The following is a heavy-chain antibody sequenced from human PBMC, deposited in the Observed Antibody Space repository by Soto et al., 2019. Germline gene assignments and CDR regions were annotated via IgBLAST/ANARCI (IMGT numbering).Heavy chain of an antibody. CDR2: IYYSGGT. J-gene: IGHJ5*02. V-gene: IGHV4-30-4*01. CDR1: GGSIISGDYY. Sequence: PSETLSLTCTVSGGSIISGDYYWSWIRQNPGKGLEWIGYIYYSGGTNYNPSLKSRVTISVDTSKNQFSLKLSSVTAADTAVYYCARVGGINWFDPWGQGTLVTVSS. D-gene: IGHD3-16*01. CDR3: ARVGGINWFDP.